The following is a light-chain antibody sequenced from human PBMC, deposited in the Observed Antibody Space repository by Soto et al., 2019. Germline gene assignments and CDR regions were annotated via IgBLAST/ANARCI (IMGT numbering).Light chain of an antibody. CDR1: SNDIGGYNS. CDR3: CSSAGTRTFVI. V-gene: IGLV2-11*01. CDR2: DVT. J-gene: IGLJ2*01. Sequence: QSALTQPHSASGSPGQSVTISCTGTSNDIGGYNSVSWYQRHPGKAPKLIIYDVTKRPSGVPDRFSGSKSGDTASLTISGVLHADDAEDYCCSSAGTRTFVIFGAGTKVTVL.